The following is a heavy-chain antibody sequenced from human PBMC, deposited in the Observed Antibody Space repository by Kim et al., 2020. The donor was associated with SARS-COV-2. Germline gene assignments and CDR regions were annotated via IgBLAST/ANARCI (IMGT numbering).Heavy chain of an antibody. CDR2: ISNSGLST. D-gene: IGHD1-1*01. V-gene: IGHV3-11*01. Sequence: GGSLRLSCAASRFIFSDYYMSWIRQAPGKGPEWISYISNSGLSTFYADSVRGRFTISRDNDRNSLYLQMNNLRAEDTAVYYCARDTLYLQRRGPGTTLLDYWGQGTLVTVSS. CDR1: RFIFSDYY. J-gene: IGHJ4*02. CDR3: ARDTLYLQRRGPGTTLLDY.